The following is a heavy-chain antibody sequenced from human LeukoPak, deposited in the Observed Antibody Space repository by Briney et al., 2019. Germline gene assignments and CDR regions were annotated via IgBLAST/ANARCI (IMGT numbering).Heavy chain of an antibody. Sequence: PGGSLRLSCVASGFSFSNYGTHWVRQAPGKGLEWVAFIRHDGSDKYYADSVKGRFTLSGDNSKTTVYLQMNSLRAEDTAVYYCARDRSGFYSIDQWGQGTLVTVSP. V-gene: IGHV3-30*02. CDR2: IRHDGSDK. CDR3: ARDRSGFYSIDQ. CDR1: GFSFSNYG. D-gene: IGHD5-12*01. J-gene: IGHJ4*02.